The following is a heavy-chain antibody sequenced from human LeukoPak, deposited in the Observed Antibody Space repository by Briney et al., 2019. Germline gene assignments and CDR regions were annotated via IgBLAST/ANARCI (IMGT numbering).Heavy chain of an antibody. D-gene: IGHD2-15*01. CDR2: ISGSGGST. CDR1: GFTFSSYA. Sequence: GGSLRPSCAASGFTFSSYAMSWVRQAPGKGLEWVSAISGSGGSTYYADSVKGRFTISRDNSKNTLYLQMNSLRAEDTAVYYCAKDVADIVVVVAATAESAFDIWGQGTMVTVSS. J-gene: IGHJ3*02. CDR3: AKDVADIVVVVAATAESAFDI. V-gene: IGHV3-23*01.